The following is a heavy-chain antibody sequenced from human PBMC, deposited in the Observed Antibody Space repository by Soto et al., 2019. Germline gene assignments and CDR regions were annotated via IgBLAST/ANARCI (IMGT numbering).Heavy chain of an antibody. CDR3: AKGGSTSGLRGASDI. V-gene: IGHV3-9*01. Sequence: EVQLVESGGGLVQPGRSLRLSCAASGFTFDDYAMHWVRQVPGKGLEWVSGISSNSGNIGYADSVKGRFTISRDNAKNSLFLEMNSLRAEDTALYYCAKGGSTSGLRGASDIWGQGTMVTVSS. CDR2: ISSNSGNI. D-gene: IGHD2-2*01. CDR1: GFTFDDYA. J-gene: IGHJ3*02.